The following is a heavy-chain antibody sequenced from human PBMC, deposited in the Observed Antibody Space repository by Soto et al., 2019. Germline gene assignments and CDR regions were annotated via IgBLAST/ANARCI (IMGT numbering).Heavy chain of an antibody. CDR2: IYYSGST. CDR1: GGSVSSGIYY. Sequence: SETLSLTCTVSGGSVSSGIYYWIWIRQPPGKGLEWIGYIYYSGSTNYNPSLKSRVTISVDTSKNQFSLKLSSVTAADTAVYYCARDSPIGGMDVWGQGTTVTVSS. J-gene: IGHJ6*02. CDR3: ARDSPIGGMDV. V-gene: IGHV4-61*01.